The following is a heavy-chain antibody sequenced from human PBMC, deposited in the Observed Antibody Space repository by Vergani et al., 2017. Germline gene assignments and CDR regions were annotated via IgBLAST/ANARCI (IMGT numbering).Heavy chain of an antibody. J-gene: IGHJ6*03. D-gene: IGHD3-3*01. Sequence: QVQLVESGGGVVQPGRSLRLSCAASGFTFSSYAMHWVRQAPGKGLEWVAVISYDGSNKYYADSVKGRFTISRDNSKNTLYLQMNSLIAEDTAVYYCARDVIYDYWSGFYYYYYRDVWGRGTTVTVSS. CDR2: ISYDGSNK. V-gene: IGHV3-30-3*01. CDR3: ARDVIYDYWSGFYYYYYRDV. CDR1: GFTFSSYA.